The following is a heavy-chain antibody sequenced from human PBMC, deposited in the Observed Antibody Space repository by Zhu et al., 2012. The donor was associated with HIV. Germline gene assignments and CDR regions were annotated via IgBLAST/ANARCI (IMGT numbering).Heavy chain of an antibody. J-gene: IGHJ4*02. D-gene: IGHD2-15*01. Sequence: QVQLQESGPGLVKPSETLSLTCTVSGDSISSSSYFWGWIRQPPGKGLEWIGSIYRSGTTYYNPSPESRVTISVDTSKDQFSLKLTSVTAADTAVYYCARVLCSGGSCYQFHFDFWGQGTLVTVSS. V-gene: IGHV4-39*01. CDR3: ARVLCSGGSCYQFHFDF. CDR2: IYRSGTT. CDR1: GDSISSSSYF.